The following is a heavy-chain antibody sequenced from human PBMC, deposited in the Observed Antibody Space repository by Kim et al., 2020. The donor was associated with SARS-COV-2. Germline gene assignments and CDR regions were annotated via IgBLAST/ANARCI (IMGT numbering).Heavy chain of an antibody. CDR1: GFTVSSNY. CDR2: IYSGGST. D-gene: IGHD2-21*02. J-gene: IGHJ6*02. V-gene: IGHV3-53*04. CDR3: ARERVHDFQTPGYYYYGMDV. Sequence: GGSLRLSCAASGFTVSSNYMSWVRQAPGKGLEWVSVIYSGGSTYYADSVKGRFTISRHNSKNTLYLQMNSLRAEDTAVYYCARERVHDFQTPGYYYYGMDVGGQGTTVTVSS.